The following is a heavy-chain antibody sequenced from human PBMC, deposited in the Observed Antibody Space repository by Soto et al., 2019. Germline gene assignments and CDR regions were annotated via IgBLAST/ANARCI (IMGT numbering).Heavy chain of an antibody. CDR1: GFTFNTFP. J-gene: IGHJ3*02. CDR2: ISSNSDAM. V-gene: IGHV3-48*01. Sequence: EVQLVESGGGFVQPGGSLRLSCAASGFTFNTFPMNWVRLAPGKGLEWLSHISSNSDAMYYADSLKGRFTISRDNARKSLYLQMNSLIVDDTAVYYCVRDYQYGFDMWGQGTMVTVSS. CDR3: VRDYQYGFDM. D-gene: IGHD3-16*02.